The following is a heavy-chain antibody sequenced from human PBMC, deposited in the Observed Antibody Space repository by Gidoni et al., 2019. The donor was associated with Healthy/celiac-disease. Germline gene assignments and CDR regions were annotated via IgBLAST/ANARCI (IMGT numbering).Heavy chain of an antibody. J-gene: IGHJ4*02. CDR1: GFPFSSYA. CDR2: SSGSGGST. Sequence: EVQLLESGGGLVQPGGSLRLACAASGFPFSSYAMSWVRQAPGKGLEWVSASSGSGGSTYYADSVKGRFTISRDNSKNTLYLQMNSLRAEDTAVYYCATEWIQLWLPFDYWGQGTLVTVSS. V-gene: IGHV3-23*01. D-gene: IGHD5-18*01. CDR3: ATEWIQLWLPFDY.